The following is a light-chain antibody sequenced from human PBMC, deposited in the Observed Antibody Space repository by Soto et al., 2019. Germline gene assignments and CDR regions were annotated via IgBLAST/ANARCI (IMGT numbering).Light chain of an antibody. CDR2: GAS. CDR3: QQYGSSPWT. V-gene: IGKV3-20*01. Sequence: EIVMTQSPATLSVSPGERATLSCGASQSVSSNLAWYQQKPGQGPRLLIYGASSRATGIPARFSGSGSGTDFTLTISRLEPEDFAVYYCQQYGSSPWTFGQGTKVDI. CDR1: QSVSSN. J-gene: IGKJ1*01.